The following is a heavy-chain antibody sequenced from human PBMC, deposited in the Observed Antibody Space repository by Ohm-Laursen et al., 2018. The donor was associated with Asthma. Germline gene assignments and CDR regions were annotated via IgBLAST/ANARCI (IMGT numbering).Heavy chain of an antibody. CDR1: GYTFTSYA. J-gene: IGHJ4*02. D-gene: IGHD3-3*01. CDR3: ARDVMEWYLPAFDF. CDR2: GGSYYDGGLK. Sequence: SCKASGYTFTSYAMHWVRQAPGKGLEWVAVGGSYYDGGLKYYADSVNGRFTVSRDDSKNTLYLQMNSLRPDDTAVYYCARDVMEWYLPAFDFWGQGTLVTVSS. V-gene: IGHV3-30-3*01.